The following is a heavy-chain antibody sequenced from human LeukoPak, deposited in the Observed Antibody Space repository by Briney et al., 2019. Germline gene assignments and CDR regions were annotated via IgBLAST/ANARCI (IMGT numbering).Heavy chain of an antibody. CDR2: IIPIFGTA. J-gene: IGHJ4*02. Sequence: ASVKVSCKASGGTFSSYAISSVRQAPGQGLEWMGGIIPIFGTANYAQKFQGRVTITADESTSTAYMELSSLRSEDTAVYYCARDSDDIVVVPAIEDYWGQGTLVTVSS. CDR1: GGTFSSYA. CDR3: ARDSDDIVVVPAIEDY. D-gene: IGHD2-2*01. V-gene: IGHV1-69*13.